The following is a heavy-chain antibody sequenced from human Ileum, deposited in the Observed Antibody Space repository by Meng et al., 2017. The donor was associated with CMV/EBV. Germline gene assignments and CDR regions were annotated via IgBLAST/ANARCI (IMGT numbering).Heavy chain of an antibody. V-gene: IGHV3-74*01. CDR3: ARTPVACSSSSCYYSDY. CDR2: ISSDGSVT. J-gene: IGHJ4*02. D-gene: IGHD2-2*01. Sequence: GESLKISCAASGFTFSDYWMHWVRQAPGKGLLWFSRISSDGSVTTYADSERGRFTISRDNAKNTLHLQMNTLRVEDTAVYYCARTPVACSSSSCYYSDYWGQGTLVTVSS. CDR1: GFTFSDYW.